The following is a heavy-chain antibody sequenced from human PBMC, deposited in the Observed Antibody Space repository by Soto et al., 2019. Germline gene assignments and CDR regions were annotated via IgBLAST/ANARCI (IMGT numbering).Heavy chain of an antibody. CDR2: ISYDGSNK. Sequence: GGSLRLSCAASGFTFSSYGMHWVRQAPGKGLEWVAVISYDGSNKYYADSVKGRFTISRDNSKNTLYLQMNSLRAEDTAVYYCAKEDHLGATYYFAYWGQGTLVTVSS. CDR1: GFTFSSYG. CDR3: AKEDHLGATYYFAY. V-gene: IGHV3-30*18. J-gene: IGHJ4*02. D-gene: IGHD1-26*01.